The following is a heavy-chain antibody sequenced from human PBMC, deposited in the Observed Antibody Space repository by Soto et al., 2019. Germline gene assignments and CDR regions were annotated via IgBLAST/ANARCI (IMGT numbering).Heavy chain of an antibody. CDR2: ISWNTGSI. CDR1: GFTFDDYA. V-gene: IGHV3-9*01. D-gene: IGHD1-20*01. CDR3: AKDTLNGTTFGMDV. Sequence: GGSLRLSCAVSGFTFDDYAIHWVRQAPGKGLEWVSGISWNTGSIGYADSVKGRFTISSDTAKNSLYLQMNSLRREDTALYYCAKDTLNGTTFGMDVWGQGTTVTVSS. J-gene: IGHJ6*02.